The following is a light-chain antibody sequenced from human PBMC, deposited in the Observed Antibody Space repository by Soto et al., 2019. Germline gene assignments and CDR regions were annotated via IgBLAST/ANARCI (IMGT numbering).Light chain of an antibody. CDR3: QAYHSTLSARYV. J-gene: IGLJ1*01. V-gene: IGLV1-40*01. CDR1: MSNIGAGYD. Sequence: HSALTQPLSVAGALWPGVTITCTVSMSNIGAGYDVHWYLQPPGTAPKLLIFANINRHPGVPDPFSGSQSGTSASLAITGPQYEDEGDYNGQAYHSTLSARYVFGTGTKVTVL. CDR2: ANI.